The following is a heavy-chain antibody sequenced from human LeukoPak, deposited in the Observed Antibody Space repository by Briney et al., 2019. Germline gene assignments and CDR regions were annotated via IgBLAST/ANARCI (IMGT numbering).Heavy chain of an antibody. CDR1: GYTFTGYY. D-gene: IGHD3-22*01. J-gene: IGHJ4*02. CDR3: ARVLVRSSGYYGY. Sequence: GASVKVSCKASGYTFTGYYMHWVRQAPGQRLEWMGWINPNSGNTGYAQKFQGRVTMTRNTSISTAYMELSSLGSGDTAVYYCARVLVRSSGYYGYWGQGTLVTVSS. V-gene: IGHV1-8*02. CDR2: INPNSGNT.